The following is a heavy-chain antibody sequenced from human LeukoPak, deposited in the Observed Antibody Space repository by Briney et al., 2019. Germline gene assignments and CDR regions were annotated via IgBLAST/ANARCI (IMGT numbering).Heavy chain of an antibody. J-gene: IGHJ3*02. V-gene: IGHV4-34*01. Sequence: PSETLSLTCAVYGGSFSGYYWSWIRQPPGKGLEWIGEINHSGSTNYNPSLKSRVTISVDTSKNQFSLKLSSVTAADTAVYYCAKISSSWPQDAFDIWGQGTMVTVSS. CDR3: AKISSSWPQDAFDI. CDR2: INHSGST. CDR1: GGSFSGYY. D-gene: IGHD6-13*01.